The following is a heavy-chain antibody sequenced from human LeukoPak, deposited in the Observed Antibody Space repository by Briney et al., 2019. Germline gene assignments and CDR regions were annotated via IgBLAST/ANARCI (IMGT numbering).Heavy chain of an antibody. J-gene: IGHJ4*02. CDR1: GGSFSGYY. Sequence: SETLSLTCAVYGGSFSGYYWSWIRQPPGKGLEWIGEINHSGSTNYNPSLKSRVTIPVDTSKNQFSLKLSSVTAADTAVYYCASWGNGDDGYYFDYWGQGALVTVSS. D-gene: IGHD3-16*01. CDR2: INHSGST. CDR3: ASWGNGDDGYYFDY. V-gene: IGHV4-34*01.